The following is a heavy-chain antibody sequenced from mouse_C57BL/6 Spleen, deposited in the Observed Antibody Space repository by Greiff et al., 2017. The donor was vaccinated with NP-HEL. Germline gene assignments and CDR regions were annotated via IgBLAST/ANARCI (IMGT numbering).Heavy chain of an antibody. V-gene: IGHV5-17*01. CDR3: ARVPSYYYGSSYWYFDV. CDR1: GFTFSDYG. Sequence: EVKLVESGGGLVKPGGSLKLSCAASGFTFSDYGMHWVRQAPEKGLEWVAYISSGSSTIYYADTVKGRFTISRDNAKNTLFLQMTSLRSEDTAMYYCARVPSYYYGSSYWYFDVWGTGTTVTVSS. D-gene: IGHD1-1*01. J-gene: IGHJ1*03. CDR2: ISSGSSTI.